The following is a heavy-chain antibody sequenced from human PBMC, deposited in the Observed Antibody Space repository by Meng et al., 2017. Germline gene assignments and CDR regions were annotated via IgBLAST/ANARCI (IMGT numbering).Heavy chain of an antibody. CDR3: ARRRGGSSDWFDP. CDR1: GWSFSGYY. D-gene: IGHD6-6*01. CDR2: INHSGST. Sequence: QMHLQRWAPVLLKPSATLPLTCAVDGWSFSGYYWSWIRQPPGKGLEWIGEINHSGSTNYNPSLKSRVTISVDTSKNQFSLKLSSVTAADTAVYYCARRRGGSSDWFDPWGQGTLVTVSS. J-gene: IGHJ5*02. V-gene: IGHV4-34*01.